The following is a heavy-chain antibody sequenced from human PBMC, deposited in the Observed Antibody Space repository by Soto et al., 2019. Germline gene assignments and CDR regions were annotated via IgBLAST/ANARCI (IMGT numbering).Heavy chain of an antibody. V-gene: IGHV3-7*01. CDR2: IKQDGRDT. CDR3: ARGPTRYYYDSSGTVI. CDR1: GFTFSSFW. D-gene: IGHD3-22*01. J-gene: IGHJ3*02. Sequence: PGGSRKLSCAASGFTFSSFWLSWVRQAPGKGLDGVANIKQDGRDTYYVESVKGRFTISRDNAKNSLYLQMNSLRAEDTAVYYCARGPTRYYYDSSGTVIWGQGTMVTVSS.